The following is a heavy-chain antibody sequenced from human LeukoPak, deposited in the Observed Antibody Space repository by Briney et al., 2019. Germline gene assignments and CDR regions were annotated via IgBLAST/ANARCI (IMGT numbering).Heavy chain of an antibody. V-gene: IGHV3-48*01. J-gene: IGHJ6*02. D-gene: IGHD1-1*01. CDR3: ASDPTTVLGMDV. CDR1: GFTFSSYS. CDR2: ISSSSSTI. Sequence: PGGSLRLSCAASGFTFSSYSMNWVRQAPGKGLEWVSYISSSSSTIYYADSVKGRFTISRDNAKNSLYLQMNSLRAEDTAVYYCASDPTTVLGMDVWGQGTTVTVSS.